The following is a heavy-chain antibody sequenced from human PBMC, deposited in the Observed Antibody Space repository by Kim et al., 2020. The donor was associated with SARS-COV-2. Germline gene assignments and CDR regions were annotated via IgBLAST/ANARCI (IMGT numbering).Heavy chain of an antibody. D-gene: IGHD6-19*01. CDR3: ARGAAGAFDY. Sequence: DSVKGRFTISRDNSKNTLYLQMNSLRAEDTAVYYCARGAAGAFDYWGQGTLVSVSS. V-gene: IGHV3-30*07. J-gene: IGHJ4*02.